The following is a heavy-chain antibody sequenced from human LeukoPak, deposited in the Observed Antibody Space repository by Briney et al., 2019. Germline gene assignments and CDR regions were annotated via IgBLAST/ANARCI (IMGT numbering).Heavy chain of an antibody. Sequence: SVKVSCKASGGTFSKYAISWVRQAPGQGLEWVGAIIPIFRTAKYAQKFQGRVTITAGESTSTAYMDLSSLRSEDTAVYYCAKGPRYNWNHYYMDVWGKGTPVTVSS. CDR3: AKGPRYNWNHYYMDV. V-gene: IGHV1-69*13. D-gene: IGHD1-20*01. CDR2: IIPIFRTA. J-gene: IGHJ6*03. CDR1: GGTFSKYA.